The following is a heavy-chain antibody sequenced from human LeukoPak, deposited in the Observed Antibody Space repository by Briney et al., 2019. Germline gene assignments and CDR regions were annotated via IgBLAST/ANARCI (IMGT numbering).Heavy chain of an antibody. D-gene: IGHD3-3*01. CDR2: IIPIFGTT. Sequence: VASVKVSCKASGGTFSTYGVSWVRQAPGQGLEWMGGIIPIFGTTNYAQKFQGRVTITADESTSTAYMELSRLRSDDTAVYYCARSPILRFLEWLSYGMDVWGQGTTVTVSS. V-gene: IGHV1-69*13. J-gene: IGHJ6*02. CDR1: GGTFSTYG. CDR3: ARSPILRFLEWLSYGMDV.